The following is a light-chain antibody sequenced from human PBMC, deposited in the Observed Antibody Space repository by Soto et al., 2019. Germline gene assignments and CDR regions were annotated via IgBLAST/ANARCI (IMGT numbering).Light chain of an antibody. CDR1: NNDVGGYNY. V-gene: IGLV2-14*01. CDR2: EVR. J-gene: IGLJ2*01. Sequence: QSVLAQPASVSGSPGQSITISCTGSNNDVGGYNYVCWYQQIPGKAPKLIIYEVRKRPSGISNRFSGSKSGNTASLTISGLQAEDEADYYCASYTGSSTLVFGAGTQLTVL. CDR3: ASYTGSSTLV.